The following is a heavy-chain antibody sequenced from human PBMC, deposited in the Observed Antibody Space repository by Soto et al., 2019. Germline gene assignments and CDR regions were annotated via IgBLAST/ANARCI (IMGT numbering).Heavy chain of an antibody. CDR3: ARAMGDWGTYYYYCGMDV. Sequence: QVQLQESGPGLVRPSETLSLTCTVSGDAMSSNYWSWIRQPPGKGLEWIGYVYYAGATSYNPSLKSRVTISVDTSMNQFSLKLSSVTAADTAVYYCARAMGDWGTYYYYCGMDVWGQGTTVTVSS. J-gene: IGHJ6*02. CDR1: GDAMSSNY. D-gene: IGHD3-16*01. V-gene: IGHV4-59*01. CDR2: VYYAGAT.